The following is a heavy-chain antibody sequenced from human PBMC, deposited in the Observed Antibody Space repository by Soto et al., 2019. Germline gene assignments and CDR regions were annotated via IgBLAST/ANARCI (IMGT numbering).Heavy chain of an antibody. V-gene: IGHV1-8*01. D-gene: IGHD2-15*01. Sequence: QVQLVQSGAEVKKPGASVKVSCKASGYTFTSYDINWVRQATGQGLEWMGWMNPNSGNTGYAQKFQGRVTMTRNTXXSTAYMELSSLRSEDTAVYYCATTTQGLYYYGMDVWGQGTTGTVSS. CDR1: GYTFTSYD. J-gene: IGHJ6*02. CDR3: ATTTQGLYYYGMDV. CDR2: MNPNSGNT.